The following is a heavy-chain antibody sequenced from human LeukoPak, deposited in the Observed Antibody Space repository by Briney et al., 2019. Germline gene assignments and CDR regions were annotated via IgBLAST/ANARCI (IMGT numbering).Heavy chain of an antibody. D-gene: IGHD2-2*01. CDR1: GGSISSYY. CDR2: IYSSGTT. J-gene: IGHJ6*03. V-gene: IGHV4-59*01. Sequence: TSETLSLTWTVSGGSISSYYWSWIRQSPGKGLVWTAYIYSSGTTNYNPSLKSRVTISVDTSNNQFSLKLNSVTAADTAVYYCARDKLGSSAMDVWGKGTTVTVSS. CDR3: ARDKLGSSAMDV.